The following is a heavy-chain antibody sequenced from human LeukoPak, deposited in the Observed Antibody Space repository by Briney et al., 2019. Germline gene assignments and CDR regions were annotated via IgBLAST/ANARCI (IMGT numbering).Heavy chain of an antibody. D-gene: IGHD2-21*01. CDR3: AKDLWQEFHYYGMDV. V-gene: IGHV3-30*18. J-gene: IGHJ6*02. CDR2: ISYDGSNK. Sequence: QSGGSLRLSCAASGFTFSSYGMHWVRQAPGKGLEWVAVISYDGSNKYYADSVKGRFTISRDNSKNTLYLQMNSLRAEDTAVYYCAKDLWQEFHYYGMDVWGQGTTVTVSS. CDR1: GFTFSSYG.